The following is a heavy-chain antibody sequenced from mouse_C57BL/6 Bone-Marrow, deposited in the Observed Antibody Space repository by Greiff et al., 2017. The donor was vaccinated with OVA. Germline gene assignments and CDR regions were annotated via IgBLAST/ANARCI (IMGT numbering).Heavy chain of an antibody. CDR3: ARSNYVVSWFAY. D-gene: IGHD2-5*01. CDR2: INPNNGGT. CDR1: GYTFTDYY. V-gene: IGHV1-26*01. Sequence: EVQLQQSGPELVKPGASVKISCKASGYTFTDYYMNWVKQSHGKSLEWIGDINPNNGGTSYNQKFKGKATLTVDKSSSTAYMELRSLTSEDSAVYYCARSNYVVSWFAYWGQGTLVTVSA. J-gene: IGHJ3*01.